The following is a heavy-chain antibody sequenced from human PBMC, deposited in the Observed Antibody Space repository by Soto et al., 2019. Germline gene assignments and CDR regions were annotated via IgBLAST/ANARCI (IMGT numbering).Heavy chain of an antibody. D-gene: IGHD1-1*01. CDR2: IRSSGDRT. V-gene: IGHV3-23*01. J-gene: IGHJ6*02. CDR3: AKQQGPGTPYYYAMDV. Sequence: EVQLLESGGGLVQPGGSLRLSCAASGFTFSSYAMSWVRQAPGKGLEWVSVIRSSGDRTYYAASVKGRFTISLDISKNTLYMQMNSLRAEDTAVYYCAKQQGPGTPYYYAMDVWGQGTTVTGSS. CDR1: GFTFSSYA.